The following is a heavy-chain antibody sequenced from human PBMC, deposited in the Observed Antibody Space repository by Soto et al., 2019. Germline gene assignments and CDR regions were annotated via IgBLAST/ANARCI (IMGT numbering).Heavy chain of an antibody. J-gene: IGHJ4*02. V-gene: IGHV3-33*08. CDR2: ISYDGSET. D-gene: IGHD1-20*01. CDR1: GFTFSSYG. Sequence: GGSLRLSCAASGFTFSSYGMHWVRQAPGKGLEWVAVISYDGSETHYVDSVKGRFTISRDNAKNTLHLQMNSLRVEDTAVYYCVGDGNNWNDFDYWGQGTLVTVSS. CDR3: VGDGNNWNDFDY.